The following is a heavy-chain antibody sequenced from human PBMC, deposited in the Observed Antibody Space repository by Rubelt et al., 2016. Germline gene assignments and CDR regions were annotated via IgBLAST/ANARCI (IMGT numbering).Heavy chain of an antibody. CDR2: IYSGGST. V-gene: IGHV3-53*04. D-gene: IGHD6-19*01. J-gene: IGHJ4*02. CDR3: ARSTMAGTVDY. CDR1: GFTFSSYS. Sequence: EVQLVESGGGLVKPGGSLRLSCAASGFTFSSYSMSWVRQAPGKGLEWVSVIYSGGSTYYADSVKGRFTISRHNSKNTLYLQMNSLRAEDTAVYYCARSTMAGTVDYWGQGTLVTVSS.